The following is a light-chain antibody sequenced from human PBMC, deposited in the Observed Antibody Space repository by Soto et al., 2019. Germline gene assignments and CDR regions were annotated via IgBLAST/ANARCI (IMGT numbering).Light chain of an antibody. CDR3: CSYAGSSTWV. J-gene: IGLJ3*02. Sequence: QSALTQPPSVSGSPGQSVTISCTGTSTDFVSYNRVSWYQQPPGTAPKLIIYEASNRPSGVPDRFSGSKSGNTASLTISGLQAEDEADYYCCSYAGSSTWVFGGGTQLTVL. V-gene: IGLV2-18*02. CDR2: EAS. CDR1: STDFVSYNR.